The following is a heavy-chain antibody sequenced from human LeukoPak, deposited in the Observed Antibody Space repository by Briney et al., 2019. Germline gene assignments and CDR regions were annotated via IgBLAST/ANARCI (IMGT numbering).Heavy chain of an antibody. Sequence: GASVKVSCKASGGTFSSYAISWVRQAPGQGLEWMGRIIPILGIANYAQKFQGRVTITADKSTSTAYMELSSLRSDDTAVYYCARVGYSRYCSGGSCYPNDYWGQGTLVTVSS. CDR3: ARVGYSRYCSGGSCYPNDY. CDR1: GGTFSSYA. J-gene: IGHJ4*02. D-gene: IGHD2-15*01. CDR2: IIPILGIA. V-gene: IGHV1-69*04.